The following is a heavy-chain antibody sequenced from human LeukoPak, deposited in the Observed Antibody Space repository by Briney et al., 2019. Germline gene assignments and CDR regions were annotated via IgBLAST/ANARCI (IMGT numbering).Heavy chain of an antibody. V-gene: IGHV4-59*01. CDR1: GDSISSYY. CDR3: ARESYYGSGSEGYFAY. CDR2: MYYSGST. Sequence: PSETLSLTCTVSGDSISSYYRSWIRQPPGKGLEWIGNMYYSGSTNYNPSLKSRVTISVDTSKNQFSLKLSSVTAADTAVYYCARESYYGSGSEGYFAYWGQGTLVTVSS. J-gene: IGHJ4*02. D-gene: IGHD3-10*01.